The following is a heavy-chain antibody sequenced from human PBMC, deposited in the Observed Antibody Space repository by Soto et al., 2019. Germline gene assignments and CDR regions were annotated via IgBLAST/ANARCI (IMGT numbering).Heavy chain of an antibody. Sequence: EVQLVESGGGLVQPGGSLRLSCEASGFMFSTYLMSWVRQAPGKGLEWVANIKQGGNEKFYVDSVKGRFTISRDNAKKSLFLQMNSLRPEATAVYYCVGALTYEVPYYYYGMDVWGQGTTVTVSS. J-gene: IGHJ6*02. CDR2: IKQGGNEK. CDR1: GFMFSTYL. CDR3: VGALTYEVPYYYYGMDV. V-gene: IGHV3-7*01. D-gene: IGHD3-16*01.